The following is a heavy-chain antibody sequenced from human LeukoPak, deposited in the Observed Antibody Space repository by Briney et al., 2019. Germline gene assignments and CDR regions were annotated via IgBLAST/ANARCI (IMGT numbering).Heavy chain of an antibody. D-gene: IGHD6-13*01. CDR3: ARDRVAAAGTFWFDP. V-gene: IGHV1-8*01. J-gene: IGHJ5*02. CDR2: MNPNSGNT. CDR1: GYTFTSYD. Sequence: ASVKVSCKASGYTFTSYDINWVRQATGQGLEWMGWMNPNSGNTGYAQKFQGRVTMTRDTSISTAYMELSRLRSDDTAVYYCARDRVAAAGTFWFDPWGQGTLVTVSS.